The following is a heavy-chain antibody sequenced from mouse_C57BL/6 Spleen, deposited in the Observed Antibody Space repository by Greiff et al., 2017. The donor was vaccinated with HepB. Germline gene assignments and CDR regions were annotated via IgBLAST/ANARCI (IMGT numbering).Heavy chain of an antibody. CDR3: ARWHYGSSYEGYFDY. D-gene: IGHD1-1*01. Sequence: VQLQQSGPELVKPGASVKIPCKASGYTFTDYNMDWVKQSHGKSLEWIGDINPNNGGTIYNQKFKGKATLTVDKSSSTAYMELRSLTSEDTAVYYCARWHYGSSYEGYFDYWGQGTTLTVSS. CDR1: GYTFTDYN. J-gene: IGHJ2*01. CDR2: INPNNGGT. V-gene: IGHV1-18*01.